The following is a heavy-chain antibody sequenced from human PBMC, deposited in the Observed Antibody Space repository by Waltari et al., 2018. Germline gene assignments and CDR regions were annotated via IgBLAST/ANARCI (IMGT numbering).Heavy chain of an antibody. Sequence: QVQLQESGPGLVKPSETLSLTCTVPGGSISSQYWSWIRQPPGKGLEWIGYTDYSGSTNYNPSLKSRVTISVDTSKNQFSLKLSSVTAADTAVYYCARVKGYSGYLFDYWGQGTLVTVSS. CDR3: ARVKGYSGYLFDY. CDR2: TDYSGST. CDR1: GGSISSQY. V-gene: IGHV4-59*11. D-gene: IGHD5-12*01. J-gene: IGHJ4*02.